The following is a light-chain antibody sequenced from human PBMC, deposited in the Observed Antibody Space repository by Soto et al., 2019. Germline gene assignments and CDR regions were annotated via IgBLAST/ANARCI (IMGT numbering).Light chain of an antibody. Sequence: DIQMTQSPSSLSASVGDRVTLTCRASQDIRTYLAWFRQKPGTAPESLIYDASTLQGGVPSNFSGAGSGTDFTLTISSLQPEDFATYYCQKYYTYPTFGGGTKVDIK. CDR1: QDIRTY. CDR3: QKYYTYPT. CDR2: DAS. V-gene: IGKV1-16*02. J-gene: IGKJ4*01.